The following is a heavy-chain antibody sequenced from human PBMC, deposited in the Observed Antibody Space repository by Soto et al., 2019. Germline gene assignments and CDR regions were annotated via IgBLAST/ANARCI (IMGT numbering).Heavy chain of an antibody. CDR1: DSSINSNYY. CDR2: IHHSGTT. J-gene: IGHJ4*02. V-gene: IGHV4-38-2*01. CDR3: GRGHYGGNFDY. D-gene: IGHD4-17*01. Sequence: SDTLSLTCGLSDSSINSNYYWLWIRHPPGKGLEWIGAIHHSGTTYHTPSLKSRVTISMLTSKNHFPMILSSVTAAVTTTYYCGRGHYGGNFDYWGQGTPVTVSS.